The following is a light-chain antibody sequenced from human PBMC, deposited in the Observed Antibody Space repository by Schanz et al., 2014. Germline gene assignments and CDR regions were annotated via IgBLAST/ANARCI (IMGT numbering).Light chain of an antibody. CDR1: QGVTSRY. V-gene: IGKV3D-20*02. J-gene: IGKJ4*01. CDR3: QQRSNWPHT. Sequence: EIVLTQSPGTLSLSPGERATLSCRASQGVTSRYLAWYQQKPGQAPRLLIFRASNRATGIPDRFSGSGSGTDFTLTISSLEPEDFAVYYCQQRSNWPHTFGGGTKVEIK. CDR2: RAS.